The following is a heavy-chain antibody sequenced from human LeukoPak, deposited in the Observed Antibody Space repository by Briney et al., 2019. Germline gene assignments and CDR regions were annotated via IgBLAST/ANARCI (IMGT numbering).Heavy chain of an antibody. CDR2: IGGSGGST. D-gene: IGHD6-19*01. J-gene: IGHJ4*02. CDR3: AKGSRACSSGWLDY. CDR1: GFTFCSHA. Sequence: GGSLRLLCAASGFTFCSHAKRWVPQAPGKGLEGVSDIGGSGGSTYYADSVKGRFTISRDNSKHTLYLQMNSLRAEDTAVYYCAKGSRACSSGWLDYWGQGTLVTVSS. V-gene: IGHV3-23*01.